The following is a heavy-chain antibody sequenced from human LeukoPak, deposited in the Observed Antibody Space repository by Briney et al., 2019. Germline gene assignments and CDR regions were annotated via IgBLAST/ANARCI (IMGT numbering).Heavy chain of an antibody. CDR1: GGSISRSNW. J-gene: IGHJ6*03. Sequence: KPSETLSLTCAVSGGSISRSNWWSWVRQPPGRGLEWIGEISHSGSTNYNPSLKTRVTISLDKSKNQFSLRLSSVTAADTAVYYCVRSGAYCLDVWGKGTTVTVSS. V-gene: IGHV4-4*02. CDR3: VRSGAYCLDV. D-gene: IGHD3-3*01. CDR2: ISHSGST.